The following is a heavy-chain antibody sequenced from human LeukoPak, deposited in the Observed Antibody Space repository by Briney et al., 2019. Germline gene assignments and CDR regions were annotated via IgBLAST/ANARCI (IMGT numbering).Heavy chain of an antibody. CDR3: ARDESGNGDYPGYYWYFDL. Sequence: SQTLSLTCAISGDSVSSNSAAWNWIRQSPSRGLEWLGRTYYRSKWYNDYAVSVKSRITINPDTSKNQFSLQLNSVTPEDTAVYYCARDESGNGDYPGYYWYFDLWGRGTLVTVSS. CDR2: TYYRSKWYN. CDR1: GDSVSSNSAA. D-gene: IGHD4-17*01. V-gene: IGHV6-1*01. J-gene: IGHJ2*01.